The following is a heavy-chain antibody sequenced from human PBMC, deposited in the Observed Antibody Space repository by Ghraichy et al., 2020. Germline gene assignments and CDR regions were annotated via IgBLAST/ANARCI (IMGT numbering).Heavy chain of an antibody. CDR2: IKQDESEK. Sequence: GGSLRLSCAASGFTFSSHWMSWVRQAPGKGPEWVANIKQDESEKYYVDSVKGRFTISRDNAKNSLYLQMNSLRVEDTAVYYCARAGEYDSSGYYAYWGQGTLVTVSS. J-gene: IGHJ4*02. D-gene: IGHD3-22*01. CDR1: GFTFSSHW. CDR3: ARAGEYDSSGYYAY. V-gene: IGHV3-7*01.